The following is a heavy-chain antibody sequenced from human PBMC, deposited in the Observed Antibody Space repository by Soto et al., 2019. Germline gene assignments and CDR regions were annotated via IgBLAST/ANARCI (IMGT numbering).Heavy chain of an antibody. CDR3: AKRYCSGGSCYSRPLDY. V-gene: IGHV3-23*01. Sequence: SLRLSCAASGFTFSSYAMSWVRQAPGKGLEWVSAISGSGGSTYYADSVKGRFTISRDNSKNTLYLQMNSLRAEDTAVYYCAKRYCSGGSCYSRPLDYWGQGTLVTVSS. D-gene: IGHD2-15*01. CDR1: GFTFSSYA. J-gene: IGHJ4*02. CDR2: ISGSGGST.